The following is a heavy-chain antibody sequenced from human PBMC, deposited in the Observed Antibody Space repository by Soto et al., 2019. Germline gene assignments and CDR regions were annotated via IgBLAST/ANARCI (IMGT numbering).Heavy chain of an antibody. CDR3: ARDGVAAGLYLDN. CDR1: GFVFRSYW. Sequence: EVQLVESGGGLVQPGGSLRLSCAASGFVFRSYWMSWVRQAPGKGLEWVANINQDGSEKYYVDSVRGRFIISRGNAENSLYLQMNSLRAEDTALYYCARDGVAAGLYLDNWGQGTLVTVSS. CDR2: INQDGSEK. D-gene: IGHD2-15*01. V-gene: IGHV3-7*01. J-gene: IGHJ4*02.